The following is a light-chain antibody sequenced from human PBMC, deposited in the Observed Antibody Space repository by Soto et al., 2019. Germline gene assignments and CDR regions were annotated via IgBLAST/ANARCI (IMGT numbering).Light chain of an antibody. CDR2: AAS. CDR3: QQHNSYPQT. Sequence: DIQMTQSPSTLSASVGDRVTITCRASQGISSYLAWYQQKPGKAPKLLIYAASTLQSGVPSRFSGSGSGTDFTLTISSLQPEDFATYYCQQHNSYPQTFGQGTRLEIK. CDR1: QGISSY. V-gene: IGKV1-9*01. J-gene: IGKJ5*01.